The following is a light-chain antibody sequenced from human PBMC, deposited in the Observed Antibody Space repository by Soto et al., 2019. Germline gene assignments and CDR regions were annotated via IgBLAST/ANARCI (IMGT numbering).Light chain of an antibody. Sequence: QSVLTQPASVSGSPGQSITISCTGTSSDVGGYNYVSWYQQHPGKAPKLMIYEVSNRPSGVSNRFSGSKSGNTASLTISGLQAEDEADYYCSSYTSNSTPLLFGGGTKLTVL. CDR3: SSYTSNSTPLL. CDR1: SSDVGGYNY. J-gene: IGLJ2*01. CDR2: EVS. V-gene: IGLV2-14*01.